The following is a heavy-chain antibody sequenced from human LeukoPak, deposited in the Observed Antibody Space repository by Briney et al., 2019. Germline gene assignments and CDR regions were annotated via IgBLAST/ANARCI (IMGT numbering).Heavy chain of an antibody. CDR1: GFTFPSYS. CDR3: AKGGKWDVTPFDY. D-gene: IGHD1-26*01. J-gene: IGHJ4*02. CDR2: ISGGGGST. V-gene: IGHV3-23*01. Sequence: GGSLRLSCAASGFTFPSYSMNWVRQAPGKGLEWVSTISGGGGSTYYADSVKGRFTISRDNSKNTLYLQVNSLRAEDTAVYYCAKGGKWDVTPFDYWGQGTLVTASS.